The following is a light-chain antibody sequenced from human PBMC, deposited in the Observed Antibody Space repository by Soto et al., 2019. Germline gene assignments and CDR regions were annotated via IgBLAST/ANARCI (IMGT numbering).Light chain of an antibody. CDR1: PGVLYSSNNKNY. Sequence: DSGMTQSKASLAVSLGKRATTNCKSRPGVLYSSNNKNYLAWYQQKPGQPPKLLIYWASTRESGVPDRFSGSGSGTDFTLTISSLQAEDVAVYYCQQYYSTPITVGQGTRLEIK. V-gene: IGKV4-1*01. CDR3: QQYYSTPIT. CDR2: WAS. J-gene: IGKJ5*01.